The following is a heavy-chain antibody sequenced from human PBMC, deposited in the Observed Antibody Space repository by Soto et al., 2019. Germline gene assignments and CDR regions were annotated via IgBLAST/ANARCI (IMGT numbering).Heavy chain of an antibody. D-gene: IGHD6-19*01. CDR1: VYTFTSSG. CDR2: ISTYNGNT. CDR3: ARTVAGYFDY. V-gene: IGHV1-18*04. Sequence: GXSGKVCCKASVYTFTSSGISWVRQAPGQGPEWMGWISTYNGNTNYAQNLQGRVTMTTDTSTSTAYMELRGLRSDDTAVYYCARTVAGYFDYWGQGTLVTASS. J-gene: IGHJ4*02.